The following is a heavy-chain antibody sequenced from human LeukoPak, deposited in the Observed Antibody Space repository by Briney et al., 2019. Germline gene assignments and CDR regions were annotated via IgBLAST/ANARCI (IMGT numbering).Heavy chain of an antibody. CDR1: GFTFSTYA. CDR3: ATYPTTVNY. V-gene: IGHV3-23*01. Sequence: PGGSLRLSCVASGFTFSTYAMGWVRQVPGKGLEWVSSVSESGGSTYYADSVKGRFTISRDNAKNSLYLQMNSLRAEDTAVYYCATYPTTVNYWGQGTLVTVSS. D-gene: IGHD4-17*01. J-gene: IGHJ4*02. CDR2: VSESGGST.